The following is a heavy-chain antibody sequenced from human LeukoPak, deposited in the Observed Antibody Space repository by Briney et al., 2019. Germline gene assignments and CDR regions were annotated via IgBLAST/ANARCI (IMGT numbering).Heavy chain of an antibody. CDR1: GFTLSNFW. V-gene: IGHV3-7*01. J-gene: IGHJ4*02. CDR2: IKKDGSET. CDR3: ARDQGIRFFDN. Sequence: GGSMRLSWAVSGFTLSNFWMRWVRQVPGEGPEYVANIKKDGSETYYVESVKGRFTISRDNAKSSLYLQMNSLRVEDTALYYCARDQGIRFFDNWGQGALVTVSS. D-gene: IGHD3-3*02.